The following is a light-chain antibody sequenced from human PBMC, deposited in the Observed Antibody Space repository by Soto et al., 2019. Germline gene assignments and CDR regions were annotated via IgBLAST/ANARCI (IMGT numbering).Light chain of an antibody. CDR2: GAS. J-gene: IGKJ4*01. CDR3: QQYGSSPLT. V-gene: IGKV3-20*01. Sequence: EIVLTQSPGTLSLSPGERATLSCRASQSVSSSYLAWYKQKPGQAPRLLIYGASSRATGIPDRFSGSESGTDFTLTIRSLEPEYFAVYDCQQYGSSPLTFGGGTQVEIK. CDR1: QSVSSSY.